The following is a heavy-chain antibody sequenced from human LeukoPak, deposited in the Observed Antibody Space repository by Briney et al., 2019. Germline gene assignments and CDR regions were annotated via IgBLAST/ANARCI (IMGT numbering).Heavy chain of an antibody. CDR3: ARKYSYGYPADY. Sequence: GGSLRLSCAASGFTFSSYGMHWVRQAPGKGLEWVAFIRYDGSNKYYADSVKGRFTISRDNSKNTLYLQMNSLRAEDTAVYYCARKYSYGYPADYWGQGTLVTVSS. CDR1: GFTFSSYG. D-gene: IGHD5-18*01. CDR2: IRYDGSNK. J-gene: IGHJ4*02. V-gene: IGHV3-30*02.